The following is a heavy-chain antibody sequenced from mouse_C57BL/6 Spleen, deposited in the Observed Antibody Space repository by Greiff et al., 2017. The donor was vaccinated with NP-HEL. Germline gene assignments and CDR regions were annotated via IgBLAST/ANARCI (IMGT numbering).Heavy chain of an antibody. CDR1: GFTFTDYY. V-gene: IGHV7-3*01. Sequence: EVKLAESGGGLVQPGGSLSLSCAASGFTFTDYYMSWVRQPPGKALEWLGFIRNKANGYTTEYSASVKGRFTISRDNSQSILYLQMKALRAEDRATYYCARYGRDYAMDYWGQGTSVTVSS. CDR3: ARYGRDYAMDY. J-gene: IGHJ4*01. CDR2: IRNKANGYTT.